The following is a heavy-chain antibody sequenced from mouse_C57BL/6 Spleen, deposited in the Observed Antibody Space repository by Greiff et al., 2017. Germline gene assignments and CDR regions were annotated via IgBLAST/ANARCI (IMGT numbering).Heavy chain of an antibody. V-gene: IGHV1-82*01. Sequence: VQLQQSGPELVKPGASVKISCKASGYAFSSSWMNWVKQRPGKGLEWIGRIYPGDGDTNYNGKFKGKATLTADKSSSTAYMQLSILTSEDSAVYFCARTLRRVLYAMDYWGQGTSVTVSS. J-gene: IGHJ4*01. CDR1: GYAFSSSW. D-gene: IGHD3-2*02. CDR2: IYPGDGDT. CDR3: ARTLRRVLYAMDY.